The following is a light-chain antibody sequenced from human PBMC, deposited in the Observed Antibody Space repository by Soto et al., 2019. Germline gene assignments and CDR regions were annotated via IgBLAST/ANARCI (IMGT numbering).Light chain of an antibody. CDR3: QQYNSYPWT. Sequence: DIQMTQSPSTLSASVGDRVTITCRASHSISSWLAWYQQKPGKAPKLLIYKASSLESGIPSRFSGSGSGTEFTLTISSLEPDYFATYYCQQYNSYPWTFGQGTKVEIK. CDR2: KAS. V-gene: IGKV1-5*03. J-gene: IGKJ1*01. CDR1: HSISSW.